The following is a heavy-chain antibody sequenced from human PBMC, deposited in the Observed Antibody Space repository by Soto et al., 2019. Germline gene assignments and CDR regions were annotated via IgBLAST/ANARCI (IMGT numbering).Heavy chain of an antibody. Sequence: EVQLVESGGGLVQPGGSLRVSCAASGFTVSSNYMSWVRQAPGKGLEWVSVIYSGGSTYYADSVNGRFTISRDNSKNTLYLQMNSLRADDTAVYYCASRRYYASSGYHDAFDIWGQGTMVTVSS. D-gene: IGHD3-22*01. CDR2: IYSGGST. CDR3: ASRRYYASSGYHDAFDI. J-gene: IGHJ3*02. V-gene: IGHV3-66*01. CDR1: GFTVSSNY.